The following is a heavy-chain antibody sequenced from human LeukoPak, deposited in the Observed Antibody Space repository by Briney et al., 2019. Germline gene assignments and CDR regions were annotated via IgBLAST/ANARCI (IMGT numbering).Heavy chain of an antibody. CDR2: IYPGDSDT. CDR1: GYRFTSYW. Sequence: GESLKISCKGSGYRFTSYWIGWVRQMPGKGLEWMGIIYPGDSDTRYSPSFQGQVTISADKSISTAYLQWSSLKASDTAMYYCARQYYYDSSVSSFDYWGQGTLVTVSS. V-gene: IGHV5-51*01. J-gene: IGHJ4*02. D-gene: IGHD3-22*01. CDR3: ARQYYYDSSVSSFDY.